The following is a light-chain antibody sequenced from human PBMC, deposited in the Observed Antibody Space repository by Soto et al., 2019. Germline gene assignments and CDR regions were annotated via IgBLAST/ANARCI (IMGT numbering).Light chain of an antibody. V-gene: IGKV1-39*01. CDR2: GAS. Sequence: DIQMTQSPSSLSASVGDRVTITCRASQSISSYLNWYQQKPGKAPKLLISGASSLQSGVPSRFSGSGSGTDFTLTISSLQTEDFATYYCQQCYSTPRTFGQGTKVEIK. J-gene: IGKJ1*01. CDR1: QSISSY. CDR3: QQCYSTPRT.